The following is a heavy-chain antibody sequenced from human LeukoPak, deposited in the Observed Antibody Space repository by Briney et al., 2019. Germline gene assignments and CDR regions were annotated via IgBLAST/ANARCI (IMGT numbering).Heavy chain of an antibody. V-gene: IGHV4-34*01. CDR2: INHSGST. D-gene: IGHD3-22*01. CDR1: GGSFSGYY. Sequence: PSETLSLTCAVYGGSFSGYYWSWIRQPPGRGLEWIGEINHSGSTNYNPSLKSRVTISVDTSKNQFSLKLSSVTAADTAVYYCARSRKGGRITMIVVAHNWFDPWGQGTLVTVSS. J-gene: IGHJ5*02. CDR3: ARSRKGGRITMIVVAHNWFDP.